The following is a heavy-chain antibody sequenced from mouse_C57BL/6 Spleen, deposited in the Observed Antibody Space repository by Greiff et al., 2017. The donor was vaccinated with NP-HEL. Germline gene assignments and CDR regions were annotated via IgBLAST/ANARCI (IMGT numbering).Heavy chain of an antibody. V-gene: IGHV1-9*01. J-gene: IGHJ4*01. CDR3: APFTTVVAPGAMDY. CDR2: ILPGSGCT. Sequence: VQLQESGAELMKPGASVKLSCKATGYTFTGYWIEWVKQRPGHGLEWIGEILPGSGCTNYNEKFKGKATFTADTSSNTAYMQLSSLTTEDSAIYYCAPFTTVVAPGAMDYWGQGTSVTVSS. CDR1: GYTFTGYW. D-gene: IGHD1-1*01.